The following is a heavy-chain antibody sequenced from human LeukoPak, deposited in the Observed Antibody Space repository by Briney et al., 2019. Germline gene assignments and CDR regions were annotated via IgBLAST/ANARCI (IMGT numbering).Heavy chain of an antibody. Sequence: GRSLRLSCAASGFTFSSYAMHWVRQAPGKGLEWVAVISYDGSNKYYADSVKGRFTISRDNSKNTLYLQMNSLRAEDTAVYYCARDLGSHIVVVTAHLFDYWGQGTLVTVSS. CDR3: ARDLGSHIVVVTAHLFDY. V-gene: IGHV3-30-3*01. D-gene: IGHD2-21*02. CDR1: GFTFSSYA. J-gene: IGHJ4*02. CDR2: ISYDGSNK.